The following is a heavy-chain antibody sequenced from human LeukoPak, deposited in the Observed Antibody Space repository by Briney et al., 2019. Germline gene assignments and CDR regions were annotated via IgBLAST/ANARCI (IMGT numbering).Heavy chain of an antibody. V-gene: IGHV3-33*06. Sequence: GGSLRLSCAASGFTFSSYGMHWVRQAPGKGLEWVAVIWYDGSNKYYADSVKGRFTISRDNSKNTLYLQMNSLRAEDTAVYYCAKDRITMVRGVIIPHDYWGQGTLVTVSS. CDR3: AKDRITMVRGVIIPHDY. J-gene: IGHJ4*02. CDR2: IWYDGSNK. D-gene: IGHD3-10*01. CDR1: GFTFSSYG.